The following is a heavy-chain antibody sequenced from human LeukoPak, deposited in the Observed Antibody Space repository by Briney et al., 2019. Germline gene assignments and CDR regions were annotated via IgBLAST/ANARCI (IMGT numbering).Heavy chain of an antibody. V-gene: IGHV3-9*01. CDR3: AKASAYYYDSSGYYV. Sequence: GGSLRLSCAASGFTFDDYAMHWVRQAPVKGLEWVSGISWNSGSIGYADSVKGRFTISRDNAKNSLYLQMNSLRAEDTALYYCAKASAYYYDSSGYYVWGQGTLVTVSS. CDR1: GFTFDDYA. D-gene: IGHD3-22*01. J-gene: IGHJ4*02. CDR2: ISWNSGSI.